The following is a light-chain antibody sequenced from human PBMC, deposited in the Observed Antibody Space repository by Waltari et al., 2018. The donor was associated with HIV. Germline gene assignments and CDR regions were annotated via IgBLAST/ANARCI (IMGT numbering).Light chain of an antibody. Sequence: QSALTQPPSASGSPGQSVTLSCTGTSSDVGGYNYVSWHQQHPGKAPKLMIYDVIKRPSGVPDRFSGSKSGNTASLTISGLQPEDDADYYCSSHAGSKVVFGGGTRLTVL. CDR1: SSDVGGYNY. CDR3: SSHAGSKVV. J-gene: IGLJ2*01. CDR2: DVI. V-gene: IGLV2-8*01.